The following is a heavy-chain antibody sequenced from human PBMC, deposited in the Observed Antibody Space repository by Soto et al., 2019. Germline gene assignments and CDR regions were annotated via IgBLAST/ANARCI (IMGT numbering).Heavy chain of an antibody. Sequence: GASVKVSCKASGYTFTSYGISWVRQAPGQGLEWMGWISAYNGNTNYAQKLQGRVTMTNMDPVDTATYYCAHSSFRSFSSSWSSSWFDPWGQGTLVTVSS. CDR2: ISAYNGNT. CDR3: SSWFDP. J-gene: IGHJ5*02. D-gene: IGHD6-13*01. V-gene: IGHV1-18*01. CDR1: GYTFTSYG.